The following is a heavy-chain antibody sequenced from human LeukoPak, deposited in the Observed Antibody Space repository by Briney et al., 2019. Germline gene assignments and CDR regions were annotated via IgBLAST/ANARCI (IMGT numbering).Heavy chain of an antibody. CDR2: INLSSGTS. J-gene: IGHJ4*02. V-gene: IGHV1-46*01. D-gene: IGHD6-13*01. Sequence: ASVKVSCKASGDTFTSYFMHWVRQAPGQGLEWMGIINLSSGTSTYTQKFQGRVTMTRDTATGTVYMELSSLSPEDTAMYHCAREERPIAALGRGALDYWGKGTLVTVSS. CDR3: AREERPIAALGRGALDY. CDR1: GDTFTSYF.